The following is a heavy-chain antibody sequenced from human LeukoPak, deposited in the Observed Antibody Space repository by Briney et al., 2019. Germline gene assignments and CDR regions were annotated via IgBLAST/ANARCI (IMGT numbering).Heavy chain of an antibody. D-gene: IGHD1-20*01. Sequence: GASVKVSCKASGYTFTSYYMHWVRQAPGQGLEWMGIINPSGGSTSYAQKFQGRVTITADESTSTAYMELSSLRSEDTAVYYCARLDRITGTTALDYWGQGTLVTVSS. CDR2: INPSGGST. J-gene: IGHJ4*02. CDR3: ARLDRITGTTALDY. CDR1: GYTFTSYY. V-gene: IGHV1-46*01.